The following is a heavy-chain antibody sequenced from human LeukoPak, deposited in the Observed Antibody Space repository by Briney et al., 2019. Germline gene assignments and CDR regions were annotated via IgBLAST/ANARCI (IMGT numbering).Heavy chain of an antibody. Sequence: GGSLRLSCAASGFTFSSYGMHWVRQAPGKGLEWVAVISYDGSNKYYADSVKGRFTISRDNSKNTLYLQMNSRRAEDTAVYYCAKDGGSYQGFDYWGQGTLVTVSS. V-gene: IGHV3-30*18. D-gene: IGHD1-26*01. CDR2: ISYDGSNK. J-gene: IGHJ4*02. CDR1: GFTFSSYG. CDR3: AKDGGSYQGFDY.